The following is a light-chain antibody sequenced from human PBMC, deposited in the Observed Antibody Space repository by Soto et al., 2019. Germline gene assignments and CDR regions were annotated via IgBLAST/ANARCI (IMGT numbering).Light chain of an antibody. Sequence: DIQMTQSPSSLSASVGDRVTITCRASQSISSYLNWYQQKPGKAPKLLIYAASILQSGVPSRFSGSGSGTDFTLTISSLQLEDFATYYCQQSYGSPTFGGGTKVDIK. CDR3: QQSYGSPT. CDR2: AAS. CDR1: QSISSY. V-gene: IGKV1-39*01. J-gene: IGKJ4*01.